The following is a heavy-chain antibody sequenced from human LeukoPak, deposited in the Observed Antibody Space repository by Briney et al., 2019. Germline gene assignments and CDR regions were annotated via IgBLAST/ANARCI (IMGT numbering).Heavy chain of an antibody. V-gene: IGHV1-2*02. CDR1: GYTFTSYG. CDR3: ASDIAVAGYFDY. D-gene: IGHD6-19*01. J-gene: IGHJ4*02. Sequence: ASVKVSCKASGYTFTSYGISWVRQAPGQGLEWMGWINPNSGGTNYAQKFQGRVTMTRDTSISTAYMELSRLRSDDTAVYYCASDIAVAGYFDYWGQGTLVTVSS. CDR2: INPNSGGT.